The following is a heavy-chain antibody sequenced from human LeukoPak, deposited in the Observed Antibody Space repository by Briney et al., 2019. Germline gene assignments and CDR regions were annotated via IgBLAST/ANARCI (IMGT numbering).Heavy chain of an antibody. J-gene: IGHJ4*02. CDR2: INHSGST. CDR1: GGSISSGNYY. Sequence: PSETLSLTCTVSGGSISSGNYYWTWIRQPPGKGLEWIGEINHSGSTNYNPSLKSRVTISVDTSKKQVPLKLSSVTAADTAVYYCARGAPGYWGQGTLVTVSS. V-gene: IGHV4-39*06. CDR3: ARGAPGY.